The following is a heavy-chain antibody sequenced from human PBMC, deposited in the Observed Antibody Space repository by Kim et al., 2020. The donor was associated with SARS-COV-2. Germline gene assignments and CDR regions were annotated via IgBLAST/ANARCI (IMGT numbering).Heavy chain of an antibody. CDR3: ARGGYYDSSGYYPYYYYYGMDV. D-gene: IGHD3-22*01. CDR2: IYTSGST. J-gene: IGHJ6*02. Sequence: SETLSLTCTVSGGSISSYYWSWIRQPAGKGLEWIGRIYTSGSTNYNPSLKSRVTMSVDTSKNQFSLKLSSVTAADTAVYYCARGGYYDSSGYYPYYYYYGMDVWGQGTTVTVSS. V-gene: IGHV4-4*07. CDR1: GGSISSYY.